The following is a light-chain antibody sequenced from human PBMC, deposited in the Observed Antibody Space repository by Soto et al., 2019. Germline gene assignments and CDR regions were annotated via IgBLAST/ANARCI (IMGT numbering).Light chain of an antibody. Sequence: EIVLTQSPGTLSLSPGERATLSCRASQSVTSNYLAWYQQKPGQTPRLLIYSASSRATGIPDRFSGSGSGTDFTLTISSLEPEDFAVYYCQQSGDSPPWTFGQGTEVEIK. J-gene: IGKJ1*01. V-gene: IGKV3-20*01. CDR3: QQSGDSPPWT. CDR1: QSVTSNY. CDR2: SAS.